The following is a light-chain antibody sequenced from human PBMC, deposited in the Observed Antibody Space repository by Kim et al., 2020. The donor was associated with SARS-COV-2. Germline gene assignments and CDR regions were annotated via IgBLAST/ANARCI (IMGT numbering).Light chain of an antibody. V-gene: IGLV2-11*03. CDR1: SSDVGGYNY. CDR3: CSYAGSFIFL. Sequence: GQSVTISCTGTSSDVGGYNYVSWYQQHPGRAPKLMIHDVSKRPSGVPDRFSGSKSGNTASLTISGLQAEDEADYSCCSYAGSFIFLFGGGTQLTVL. CDR2: DVS. J-gene: IGLJ2*01.